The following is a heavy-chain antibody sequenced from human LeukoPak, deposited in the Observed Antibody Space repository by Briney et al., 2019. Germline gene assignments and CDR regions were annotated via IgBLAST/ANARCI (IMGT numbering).Heavy chain of an antibody. V-gene: IGHV4-4*07. CDR2: IYTSGST. Sequence: SETLSLTGTVSGGSISSYYWSWIRQPAGKGLEWIGRIYTSGSTNYNPSLKSRVTMSVDTSKNQFSLKLSSVTAADTAVYYCARDLKTVGATAIGWFDPWGQGTLVTVSS. CDR3: ARDLKTVGATAIGWFDP. CDR1: GGSISSYY. J-gene: IGHJ5*02. D-gene: IGHD1-26*01.